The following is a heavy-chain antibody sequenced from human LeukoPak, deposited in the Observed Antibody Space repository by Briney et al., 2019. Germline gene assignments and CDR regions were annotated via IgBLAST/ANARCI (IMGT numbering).Heavy chain of an antibody. V-gene: IGHV1-8*01. J-gene: IGHJ3*02. D-gene: IGHD3-22*01. CDR2: MNPNSGNT. CDR1: GYTFTSYD. Sequence: ASVKVSCKASGYTFTSYDMNWVRQATGQGLEWMGWMNPNSGNTDYAQKFQGRVTMTRNTSISTAFMELSSLRSEDTAVYYCARLAYDSVAFDIWGQGTMVTVSS. CDR3: ARLAYDSVAFDI.